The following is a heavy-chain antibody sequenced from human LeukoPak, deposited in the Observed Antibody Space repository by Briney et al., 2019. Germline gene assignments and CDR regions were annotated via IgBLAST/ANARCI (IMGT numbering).Heavy chain of an antibody. CDR3: ARGDNIAVAGRGAFDI. V-gene: IGHV4-61*08. D-gene: IGHD6-19*01. Sequence: PSETLSLTCTVSGGSASSGDYYWNWIRQPPGKGLEWIGYIFNTGSTNYKSSLKSRVTISVDTSKNQFSPKLSSVTAADTAVYYCARGDNIAVAGRGAFDIWGQGTMVTVSS. CDR1: GGSASSGDYY. J-gene: IGHJ3*02. CDR2: IFNTGST.